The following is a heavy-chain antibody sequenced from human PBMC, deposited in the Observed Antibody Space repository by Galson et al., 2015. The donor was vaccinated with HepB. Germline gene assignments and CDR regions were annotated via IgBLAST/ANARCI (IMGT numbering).Heavy chain of an antibody. CDR2: ISSSSSTI. CDR1: GLTFSNYW. J-gene: IGHJ6*02. Sequence: SLRLSCAASGLTFSNYWMAWSRQAPGKGLEWLSYISSSSSTIYYADSVKGRFTISRDNSKNTLYLQMNSLRAEDTAVYYCAKSFFPFAAALDGMDVWGQGTTVTVSS. CDR3: AKSFFPFAAALDGMDV. V-gene: IGHV3-48*01. D-gene: IGHD3-3*02.